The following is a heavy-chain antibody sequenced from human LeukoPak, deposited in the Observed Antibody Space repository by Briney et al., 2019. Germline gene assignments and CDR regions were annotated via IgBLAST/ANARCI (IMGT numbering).Heavy chain of an antibody. CDR2: IYYSGST. CDR3: ARGCRITMVRGVWNWFDP. J-gene: IGHJ5*02. CDR1: GGSISSSSYY. V-gene: IGHV4-39*07. Sequence: PSETLSLTCTVSGGSISSSSYYWGWIRQPPGKGLEWIESIYYSGSTYYNPSLKSRVTISVDTSKNQFSLKLSSVTAADTAVYYCARGCRITMVRGVWNWFDPWGQGTLVTVSS. D-gene: IGHD3-10*01.